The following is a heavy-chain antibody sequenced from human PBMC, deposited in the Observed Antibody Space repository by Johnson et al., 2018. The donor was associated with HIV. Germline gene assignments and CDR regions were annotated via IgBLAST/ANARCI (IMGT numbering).Heavy chain of an antibody. CDR1: GFSNYD. V-gene: IGHV3-30*03. D-gene: IGHD7-27*01. CDR2: ISYDGTNK. J-gene: IGHJ3*02. Sequence: VQLVESGGGVVQPGRSLRLSCAASGFSNYDMHWVRQAPGRGLEWVSSISYDGTNKYYGYSVKGRFTISRDNSKNTLYLQMNSLRAEDTAVYYCARSNWAHFDAFDIWGQGTMVTVSS. CDR3: ARSNWAHFDAFDI.